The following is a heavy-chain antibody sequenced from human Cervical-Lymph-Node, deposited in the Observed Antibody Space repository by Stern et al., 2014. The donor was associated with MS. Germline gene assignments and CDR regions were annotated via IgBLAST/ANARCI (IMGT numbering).Heavy chain of an antibody. J-gene: IGHJ5*02. CDR1: GFTFSTES. CDR2: ITSASSYL. CDR3: ASSIFGVVSGADA. D-gene: IGHD3-3*02. Sequence: VQLEESGGGLVKPGGSLRLSCAASGFTFSTESMNWVRQAPGKGLEWVSSITSASSYLYYADSVKGRFTISRDNAKNSLFLQMNSLRADDTAVYYCASSIFGVVSGADAWGQGTLVTVSS. V-gene: IGHV3-21*01.